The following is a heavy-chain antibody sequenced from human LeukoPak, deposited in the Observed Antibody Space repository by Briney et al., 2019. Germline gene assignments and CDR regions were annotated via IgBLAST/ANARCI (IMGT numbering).Heavy chain of an antibody. CDR1: GGSFSGYY. V-gene: IGHV4-34*01. CDR3: ARAVAGTVFDY. CDR2: INHSGST. D-gene: IGHD6-19*01. J-gene: IGHJ4*02. Sequence: SETLSLTCAVYGGSFSGYYWSWIRQPPGKGLEWIGEINHSGSTNYNPSLKSRVTISVDTSENQFSLKLSSVTAADTAVYYRARAVAGTVFDYWGQGTLVTVSS.